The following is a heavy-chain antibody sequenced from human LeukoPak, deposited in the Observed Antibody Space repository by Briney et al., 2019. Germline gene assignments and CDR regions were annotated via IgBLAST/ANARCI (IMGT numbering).Heavy chain of an antibody. CDR1: GYTLTELS. Sequence: ASVKVSCKVSGYTLTELSMHWVRQAPGKGLEWMGGFDPEDGETIYAQKFQGRVTMTEDTSTDTAYMELSSLRSEDTAMYYCATDLGGYCSGXXXYYYWGQXTLVTVSS. D-gene: IGHD2-15*01. J-gene: IGHJ4*02. CDR2: FDPEDGET. V-gene: IGHV1-24*01. CDR3: ATDLGGYCSGXXXYYY.